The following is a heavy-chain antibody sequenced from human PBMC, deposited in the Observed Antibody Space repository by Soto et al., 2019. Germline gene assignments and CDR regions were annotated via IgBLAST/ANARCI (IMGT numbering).Heavy chain of an antibody. CDR3: ARLGEGYCSCGSCYVWGWQFDL. CDR2: IIPILGIA. Sequence: QVQLVQSGAEVKKPGSSVKVSCKASGGTFSNYTISWVRQAPGQGLEWMGRIIPILGIANYAQKFQGRVTITADKSTSTAYMELSGLRSEDTAVYYCARLGEGYCSCGSCYVWGWQFDLWGRGTLVTVSS. J-gene: IGHJ2*01. CDR1: GGTFSNYT. V-gene: IGHV1-69*02. D-gene: IGHD2-15*01.